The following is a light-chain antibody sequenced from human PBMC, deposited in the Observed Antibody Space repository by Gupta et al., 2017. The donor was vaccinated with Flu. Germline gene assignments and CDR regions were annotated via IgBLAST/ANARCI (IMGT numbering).Light chain of an antibody. J-gene: IGKJ1*01. Sequence: DIVMTQAPDSLAVSLGERATINCKSSQSVLYSSNNKNYLAWYQHKPGQPPKLLIYWASNRESGVPDRFSGSGSGTDFTLTISSLQAEDVALYYCQQDDGGPRTFGQGTKVEVK. CDR3: QQDDGGPRT. CDR1: QSVLYSSNNKNY. CDR2: WAS. V-gene: IGKV4-1*01.